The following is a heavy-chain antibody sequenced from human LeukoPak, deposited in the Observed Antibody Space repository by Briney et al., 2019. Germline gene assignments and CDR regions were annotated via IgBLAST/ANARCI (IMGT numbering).Heavy chain of an antibody. CDR2: IYYSGST. Sequence: SETLSLTCTVSGGSISSYYWSWIRQPPGKGLEWIGYIYYSGSTNYNPSLKSRVTISVDTSKNQFSLKLSSVTAADTAVYYCARGRNIAAAWVCVKNWFDPWGQGTLVTVSS. CDR1: GGSISSYY. V-gene: IGHV4-59*12. D-gene: IGHD6-13*01. J-gene: IGHJ5*02. CDR3: ARGRNIAAAWVCVKNWFDP.